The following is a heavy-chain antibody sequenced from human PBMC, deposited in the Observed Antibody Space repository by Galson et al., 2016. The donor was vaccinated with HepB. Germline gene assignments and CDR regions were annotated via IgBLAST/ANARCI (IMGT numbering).Heavy chain of an antibody. J-gene: IGHJ5*02. V-gene: IGHV2-70*04. D-gene: IGHD6-19*01. CDR2: IDWDDDK. CDR3: ARGSGWLLDR. CDR1: GFSLSTNGMR. Sequence: PALVKPTQTLTLTCTFSGFSLSTNGMRVSWIRQPPGKALEWLARIDWDDDKFYSTSLKTRLTISKDTSKNQVVLTMTNVDPVDTGTYYCARGSGWLLDRWGQGTLVTVSS.